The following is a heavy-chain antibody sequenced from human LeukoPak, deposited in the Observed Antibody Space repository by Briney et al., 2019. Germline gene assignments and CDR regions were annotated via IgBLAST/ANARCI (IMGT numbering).Heavy chain of an antibody. V-gene: IGHV3-23*01. Sequence: GGSLRLSCAASGLIFSSHAMSWVRQTPEKGLEWVSAISSRGGSTYYADSAKGRFTISRDNSKNTLYLQMNSLRAEDTAVYFCAKLIFGVVITRYEDYRGQGTLVTVSS. CDR3: AKLIFGVVITRYEDY. CDR1: GLIFSSHA. CDR2: ISSRGGST. D-gene: IGHD3-3*01. J-gene: IGHJ4*02.